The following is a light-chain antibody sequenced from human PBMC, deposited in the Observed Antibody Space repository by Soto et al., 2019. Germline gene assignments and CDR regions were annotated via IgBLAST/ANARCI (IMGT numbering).Light chain of an antibody. CDR1: QSVNNN. J-gene: IGKJ1*01. V-gene: IGKV3-15*01. Sequence: ETLMMQSPATLSVSPGERATLSCRASQSVNNNLAWYQQKLGQAPRVLIYGASTRATGIPARFTGSGSGTEFILTITSLQSEDSAVYYCQEYNTWPWTFGQGTKV. CDR3: QEYNTWPWT. CDR2: GAS.